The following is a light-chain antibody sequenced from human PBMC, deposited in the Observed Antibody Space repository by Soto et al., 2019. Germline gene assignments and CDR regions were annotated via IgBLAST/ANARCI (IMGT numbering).Light chain of an antibody. Sequence: VVLTQSPGTLSVSPGEGVTRSCRASQSVGNSMAWYQQKPGQAPRLLIFGASTRVTGIPARFSGSGSGTDFTLTITSLQSDDFAVYYCQQYNNWPEYTFGPGTKLEMK. CDR3: QQYNNWPEYT. CDR1: QSVGNS. J-gene: IGKJ2*01. CDR2: GAS. V-gene: IGKV3-15*01.